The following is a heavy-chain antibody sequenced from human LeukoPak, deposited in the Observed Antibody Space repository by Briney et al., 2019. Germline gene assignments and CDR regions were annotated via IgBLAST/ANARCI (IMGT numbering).Heavy chain of an antibody. J-gene: IGHJ4*02. CDR2: IYYSGST. CDR1: GGSISSGDYY. V-gene: IGHV4-30-4*01. Sequence: PSETLSLTCTVSGGSISSGDYYWSWIRQPPGKGLEWIGYIYYSGSTYYNPSLKSRVTISVDASKNQFSLKLRSVTAADTAVYYCASAPYYYDSSGPHDYWGQGTLVTVSS. D-gene: IGHD3-22*01. CDR3: ASAPYYYDSSGPHDY.